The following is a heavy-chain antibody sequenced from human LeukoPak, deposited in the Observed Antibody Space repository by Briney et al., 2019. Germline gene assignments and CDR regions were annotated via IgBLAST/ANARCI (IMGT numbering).Heavy chain of an antibody. V-gene: IGHV3-48*01. D-gene: IGHD3-22*01. CDR1: GFIFSDSE. Sequence: AGGSLRLSCAAAGFIFSDSEMSWVRQAPGKVLEWVAHIRGRSATIYYADSVKGRFTICRDNSKNTLFLQMHRQRAEDTAVYYCARHDGSGYAYFDYWGQGTLVTVSS. CDR2: IRGRSATI. CDR3: ARHDGSGYAYFDY. J-gene: IGHJ4*02.